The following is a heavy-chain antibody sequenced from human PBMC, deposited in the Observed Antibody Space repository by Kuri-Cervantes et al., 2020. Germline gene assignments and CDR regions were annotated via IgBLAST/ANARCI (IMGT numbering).Heavy chain of an antibody. V-gene: IGHV3-9*01. CDR1: GFTFDGYA. J-gene: IGHJ3*02. Sequence: SLRLSCAASGFTFDGYAMHWVRQAPGKGLEWVAGIIWNSGSKGYADSVKGRFTISRENAKNSLYLQLNSLRAGDTAVYYCATGGQRITMVRGVISAAFDIWGQGTMVTVSS. CDR2: IIWNSGSK. CDR3: ATGGQRITMVRGVISAAFDI. D-gene: IGHD3-10*01.